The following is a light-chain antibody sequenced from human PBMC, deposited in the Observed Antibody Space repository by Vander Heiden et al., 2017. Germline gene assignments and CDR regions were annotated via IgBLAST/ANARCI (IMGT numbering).Light chain of an antibody. CDR1: SSDVGGYNY. CDR3: CSYAGSYTDV. V-gene: IGLV2-11*01. CDR2: DVS. Sequence: QSALTQPRSVSGSPGQSVTISCTGTSSDVGGYNYVSWYQHPPGKAPKLMIYDVSKRPSWVPDRFSGSKSGNTASLTISGLQAEDEADYYCCSYAGSYTDVFGTGTKVTVL. J-gene: IGLJ1*01.